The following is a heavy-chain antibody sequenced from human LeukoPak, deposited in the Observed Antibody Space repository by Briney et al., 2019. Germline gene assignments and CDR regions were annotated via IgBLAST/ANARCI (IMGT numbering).Heavy chain of an antibody. Sequence: SQTLSLTSAISGDRVSSNSAAWNWIRQSPSRGLEWLGRTYYRAKWYNDCAVTVKSRITLNPDTSKSQFSLQLNSVTPEDTAVYYCARDLSSPNLWFGEATFDYWGQGTLVTVSS. V-gene: IGHV6-1*01. D-gene: IGHD3-10*01. CDR2: TYYRAKWYN. J-gene: IGHJ4*02. CDR3: ARDLSSPNLWFGEATFDY. CDR1: GDRVSSNSAA.